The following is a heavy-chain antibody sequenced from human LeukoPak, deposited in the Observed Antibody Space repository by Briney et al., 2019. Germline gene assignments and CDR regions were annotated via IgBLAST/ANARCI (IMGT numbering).Heavy chain of an antibody. CDR2: IYYTGIT. CDR3: ARERDYYDSSGDNWFDP. J-gene: IGHJ5*02. CDR1: GGSISSTSYF. V-gene: IGHV4-39*02. D-gene: IGHD3-22*01. Sequence: SETLSLTCTVSGGSISSTSYFWGWIRQSPLKGLEWIGSIYYTGITYYNPSLKSRVTISLDTSKNQFSLRLSSVTVADTAVYYCARERDYYDSSGDNWFDPWGQGTLVTVSS.